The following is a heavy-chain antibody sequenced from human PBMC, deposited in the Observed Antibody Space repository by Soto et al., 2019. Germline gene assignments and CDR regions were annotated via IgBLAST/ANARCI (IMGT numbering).Heavy chain of an antibody. J-gene: IGHJ3*01. D-gene: IGHD2-15*01. CDR3: ASAGSGPNPFYF. CDR2: INTDGTSI. Sequence: EVQLVESGGGLVQPGGSLRLSCAASGFTFTNYWMHWVRQAPGKGLVWVSRINTDGTSITYADSVKGRFTISRDNAKNTLYLQMNSVRAEDTAVYYCASAGSGPNPFYFWGQGTMVNVS. V-gene: IGHV3-74*03. CDR1: GFTFTNYW.